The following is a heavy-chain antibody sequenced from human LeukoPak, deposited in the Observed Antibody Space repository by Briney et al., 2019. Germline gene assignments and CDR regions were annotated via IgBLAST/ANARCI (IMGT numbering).Heavy chain of an antibody. CDR2: ISGNGGRI. J-gene: IGHJ4*02. CDR3: VRSRTGASGYWDY. Sequence: PGGSLRLSCAASGFTFNDYYMTWIRQAPGKGLVWVSRISGNGGRIDYADSVKGRFTISRDNAKNALYLQMNGLRDEDTAIYHCVRSRTGASGYWDYWGQGALVTVSS. CDR1: GFTFNDYY. V-gene: IGHV3-74*01. D-gene: IGHD3-9*01.